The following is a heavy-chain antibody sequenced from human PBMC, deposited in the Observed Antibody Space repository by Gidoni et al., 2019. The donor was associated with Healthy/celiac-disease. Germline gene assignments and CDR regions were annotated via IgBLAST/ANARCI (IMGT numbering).Heavy chain of an antibody. V-gene: IGHV3-23*01. CDR2: ISGSGGST. D-gene: IGHD4-17*01. CDR3: AKIIYGDYGSPYYMDV. Sequence: EVQLLESGGGLVQPGGSLRPSCAASGFTFSSYAMSWVRQAPGNGLAWVSAISGSGGSTYYADSVKGRFTISRDNSKNTLYLQMNSLRAEDTAVYYCAKIIYGDYGSPYYMDVWGKGTTVTVSS. J-gene: IGHJ6*03. CDR1: GFTFSSYA.